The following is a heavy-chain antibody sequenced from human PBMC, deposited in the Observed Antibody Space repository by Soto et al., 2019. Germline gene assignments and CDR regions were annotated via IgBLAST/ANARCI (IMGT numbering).Heavy chain of an antibody. CDR1: GGIFGSHG. CDR2: FIPIFRTL. CDR3: VRDRRIYYSDPHDEFVASDYEV. Sequence: QVQLIQSEAEVKKPGSSVRVSCTASGGIFGSHGFSWVRQAPGQRLAWVGGFIPIFRTLTYTEKFQARVRIAADESSNTAYLDLSSLTSADTAVYYCVRDRRIYYSDPHDEFVASDYEVWGQGTMVSVSS. D-gene: IGHD3-22*01. V-gene: IGHV1-69*01. J-gene: IGHJ3*01.